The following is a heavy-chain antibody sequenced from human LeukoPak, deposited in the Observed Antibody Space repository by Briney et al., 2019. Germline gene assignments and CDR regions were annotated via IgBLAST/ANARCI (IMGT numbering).Heavy chain of an antibody. V-gene: IGHV4-34*01. D-gene: IGHD6-6*01. Sequence: PSETLSLTCAVYGGSFSGYYWSWIRQPPGKGLEWIGEINHSGSTNYNPSLKSRVTISVDTSKNQFSLKLSSVTAADTAVYYCARRGRIAARQNFDYWGQGTLVTVSS. CDR2: INHSGST. CDR1: GGSFSGYY. J-gene: IGHJ4*02. CDR3: ARRGRIAARQNFDY.